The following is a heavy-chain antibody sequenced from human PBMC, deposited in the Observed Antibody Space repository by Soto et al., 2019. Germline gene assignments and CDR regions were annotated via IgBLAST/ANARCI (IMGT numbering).Heavy chain of an antibody. J-gene: IGHJ5*02. CDR3: ARDPAP. CDR2: IYTTATT. Sequence: VQLQRWGQGLEKPSETLSLTCAVSVGSNSTGGYNWSWIRQHPGKGREGMGHIYTTATTYYNPSLKCRVTISVDTSKNQFSLKLSSVTVADTAVYYCARDPAPWGQGALVTVSS. CDR1: VGSNSTGGYN. V-gene: IGHV4-31*11.